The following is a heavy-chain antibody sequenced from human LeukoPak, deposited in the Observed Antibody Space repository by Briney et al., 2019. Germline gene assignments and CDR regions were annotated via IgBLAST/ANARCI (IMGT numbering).Heavy chain of an antibody. CDR2: IRSKTNSYAT. Sequence: PGGSLRLXCAASGFTFSGSAMHWVRQASGKVLEWVGRIRSKTNSYATAYAASVKGRFTISRDDSKNTAYLQMNSLKTEDTAVYYCTRLYCSGGSCYQDYFDYWGQGTLVTVSS. V-gene: IGHV3-73*01. CDR1: GFTFSGSA. D-gene: IGHD2-15*01. CDR3: TRLYCSGGSCYQDYFDY. J-gene: IGHJ4*02.